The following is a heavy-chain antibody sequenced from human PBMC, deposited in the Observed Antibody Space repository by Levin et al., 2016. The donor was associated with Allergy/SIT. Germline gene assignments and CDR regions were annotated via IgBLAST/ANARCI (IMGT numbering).Heavy chain of an antibody. Sequence: SQTLSLTCAISGDSVSSNIAAWSWIRQSPSRGLEWLGRTYYRSKWYTNYAVSVNGRITINPDTSKNQFSLQLISVTAEDTAVYYCARGSHASTWSWGQGTPVTVSS. CDR2: TYYRSKWYT. J-gene: IGHJ5*02. CDR3: ARGSHASTWS. V-gene: IGHV6-1*01. CDR1: GDSVSSNIAA. D-gene: IGHD6-13*01.